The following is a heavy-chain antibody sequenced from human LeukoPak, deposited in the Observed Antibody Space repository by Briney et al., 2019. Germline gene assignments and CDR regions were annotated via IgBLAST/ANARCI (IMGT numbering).Heavy chain of an antibody. CDR1: GFTVSSNY. CDR2: IYNGDDT. V-gene: IGHV3-53*01. CDR3: ARVLRYQLPPDF. J-gene: IGHJ4*02. Sequence: PGGSLRLSCAASGFTVSSNYMSWVRQPPGKGLHWISVIYNGDDTYYAASVKGRFTISRDSSKNTLYLQMNTLRAEDTAVYYCARVLRYQLPPDFWGQGTLVTVSS. D-gene: IGHD2-2*01.